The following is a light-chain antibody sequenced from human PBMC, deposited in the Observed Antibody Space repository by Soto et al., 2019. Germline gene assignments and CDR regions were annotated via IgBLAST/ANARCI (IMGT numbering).Light chain of an antibody. V-gene: IGKV3-15*01. J-gene: IGKJ1*01. Sequence: EIVMPQSPATLSVSPGERATLSCRASQSVSSNLAGYQQKPGQAPRLLFYGASTRATGIPARFSGSGSGTEFTLTISSLQSEDFAVYYCQQYNNWPPWTFGQGTKVEIK. CDR1: QSVSSN. CDR3: QQYNNWPPWT. CDR2: GAS.